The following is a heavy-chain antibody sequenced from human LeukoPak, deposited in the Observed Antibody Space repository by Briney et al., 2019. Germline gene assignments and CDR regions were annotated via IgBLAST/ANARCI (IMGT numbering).Heavy chain of an antibody. J-gene: IGHJ4*02. CDR2: IYYSGST. D-gene: IGHD6-13*01. CDR3: ARDRSISWFYY. CDR1: GASVITGSYY. Sequence: SETLSLTCTVSGASVITGSYYWSWIRQPPGKGLEWIGSIYYSGSTNYNPSLKSRVTISLDTSKNQFSLKLSSVTAADTAVYYCARDRSISWFYYWGQGTLVTVSS. V-gene: IGHV4-61*01.